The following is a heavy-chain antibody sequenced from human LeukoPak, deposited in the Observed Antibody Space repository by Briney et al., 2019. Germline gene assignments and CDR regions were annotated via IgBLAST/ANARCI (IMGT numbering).Heavy chain of an antibody. Sequence: SETLSLTCAVSGGSISSSNWWSWVSQPPGKGMEWIGEIYHSGSTNYNPSLKSRVTISVDKSKNQFSLKLSSVTAADTAVYYCARSIAAALLGYWGQGTLVTVSS. CDR2: IYHSGST. D-gene: IGHD6-13*01. CDR1: GGSISSSNW. V-gene: IGHV4-4*02. CDR3: ARSIAAALLGY. J-gene: IGHJ4*02.